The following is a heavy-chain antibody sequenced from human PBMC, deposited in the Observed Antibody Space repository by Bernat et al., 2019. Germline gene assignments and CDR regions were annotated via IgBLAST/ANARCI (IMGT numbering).Heavy chain of an antibody. D-gene: IGHD6-13*01. CDR3: AKDWTAAGISPFDY. J-gene: IGHJ4*02. V-gene: IGHV3-23*01. Sequence: EVQLLESGGGLVQPGGSLRLSCAASGFTFSSYAMSWVRQAPGKGLEWVSAISGSSGRTYYADSVTGRFTISRDNSKNTLYLQMNSLRAEDTAVYYCAKDWTAAGISPFDYWGQGTLVTVSS. CDR2: ISGSSGRT. CDR1: GFTFSSYA.